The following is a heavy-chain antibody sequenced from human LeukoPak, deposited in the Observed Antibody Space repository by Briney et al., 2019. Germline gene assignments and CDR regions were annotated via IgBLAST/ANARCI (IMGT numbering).Heavy chain of an antibody. CDR3: ARGGLRRLGELSLYGRFYFDY. CDR2: INHSGST. Sequence: SETLSLTCAVYGGSFSGYYWSWIRQPPGKGLEWIGEINHSGSTNCNPSLKSRVTISVDTSKNQFSLKLSSVTAADTAVYYCARGGLRRLGELSLYGRFYFDYWGQGTLVTVSS. D-gene: IGHD3-16*02. V-gene: IGHV4-34*01. J-gene: IGHJ4*02. CDR1: GGSFSGYY.